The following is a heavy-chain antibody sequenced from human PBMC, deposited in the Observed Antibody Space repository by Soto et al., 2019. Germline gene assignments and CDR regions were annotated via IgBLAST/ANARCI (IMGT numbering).Heavy chain of an antibody. D-gene: IGHD6-19*01. V-gene: IGHV3-30*04. Sequence: LRLSCAASGFTFSSFAMHWVRQAPGKGLEWVALISDDGSNKYYADSVKGRFTIPRDNSKNTLYLQMNSLRGEDTAVYSCARVEQWLYIAKYWGQGTLVTVSS. CDR2: ISDDGSNK. CDR1: GFTFSSFA. J-gene: IGHJ4*02. CDR3: ARVEQWLYIAKY.